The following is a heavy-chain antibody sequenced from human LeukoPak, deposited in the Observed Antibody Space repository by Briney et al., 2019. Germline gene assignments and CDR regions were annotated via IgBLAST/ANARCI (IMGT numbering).Heavy chain of an antibody. CDR1: GASLSSHF. CDR2: IHYTGGT. Sequence: SETLSLTCTVSGASLSSHFWNWIRQPPGKGLEWIGYIHYTGGTKYNPSLRSRVSMSMDSSKNHFSLRLTSVTAADTAVYYCASTGPGGYWGQGILVTVSS. V-gene: IGHV4-59*11. J-gene: IGHJ4*02. D-gene: IGHD1-14*01. CDR3: ASTGPGGY.